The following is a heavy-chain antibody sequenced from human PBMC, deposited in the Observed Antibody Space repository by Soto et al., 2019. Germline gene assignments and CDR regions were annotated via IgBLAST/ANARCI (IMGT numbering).Heavy chain of an antibody. CDR3: AKGRYSYGHAPFAY. CDR2: ISYDGSNK. Sequence: QVQLVEAGGGVVQPGRSLRLSCAASGFTFSSYGMHWVRQAPGKGLEWVVVISYDGSNKYYADSVKGRFTISRDNSKNTLYLQMNSLTAEDTAVYYCAKGRYSYGHAPFAYRGQGTLVTFSS. J-gene: IGHJ4*02. CDR1: GFTFSSYG. D-gene: IGHD5-18*01. V-gene: IGHV3-30*18.